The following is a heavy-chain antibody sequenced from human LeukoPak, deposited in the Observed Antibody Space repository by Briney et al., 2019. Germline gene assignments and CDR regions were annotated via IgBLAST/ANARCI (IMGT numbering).Heavy chain of an antibody. CDR2: NIPIFGTA. J-gene: IGHJ6*03. CDR3: ARVGTPYYYYMDV. V-gene: IGHV1-69*05. D-gene: IGHD1-1*01. Sequence: ASVKVSCKASGGTFSSYAISWVRQAPGQGLEWMGGNIPIFGTANYAQKFQGRVTITTDESASTAYMELSSLRSEDTAVYYCARVGTPYYYYMDVWGKGTTVTVSS. CDR1: GGTFSSYA.